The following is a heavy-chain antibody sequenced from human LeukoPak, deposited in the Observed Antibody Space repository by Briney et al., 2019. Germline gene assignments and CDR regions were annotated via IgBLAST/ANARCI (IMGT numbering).Heavy chain of an antibody. CDR1: GGSISSYY. D-gene: IGHD6-13*01. V-gene: IGHV4-59*01. CDR2: VYYSGST. CDR3: AHSSSWYYFDY. Sequence: SETLSLTCTVSGGSISSYYWSWIRQPPGQGLEWIGYVYYSGSTNYNPSLKIRVTISVDRSKNQSSLKLSSVTAADTAVYYCAHSSSWYYFDYWGQGTLVTVSS. J-gene: IGHJ4*02.